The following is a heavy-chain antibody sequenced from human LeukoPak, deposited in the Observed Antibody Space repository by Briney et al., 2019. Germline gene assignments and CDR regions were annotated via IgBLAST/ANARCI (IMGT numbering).Heavy chain of an antibody. J-gene: IGHJ4*02. CDR2: IVSNGITI. D-gene: IGHD1-1*01. V-gene: IGHV3-48*03. Sequence: GGSLRLSCAASGFTFSSYDLNWVRQAPGKGLEWVSYIVSNGITIYYGDSVKGRFTISRDNAKNSLYLQMNSLRAEDTAVYYCVRKLTGTTFFDYWGQGTLVTVSS. CDR1: GFTFSSYD. CDR3: VRKLTGTTFFDY.